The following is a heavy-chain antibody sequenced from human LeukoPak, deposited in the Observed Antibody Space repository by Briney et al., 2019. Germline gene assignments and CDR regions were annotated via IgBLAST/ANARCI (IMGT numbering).Heavy chain of an antibody. Sequence: TSETLSLTCTVSGGSISSSSYYWGWIRQPPGKGLEWVPYVSTSSTTIYYADSVKGRFTISRENAKNSLYLQMNSLRAEDTAVYYCARDFCSTFSCRYDSWGQGTLVTVSS. J-gene: IGHJ4*02. V-gene: IGHV3-48*01. CDR1: GGSISSSS. D-gene: IGHD2/OR15-2a*01. CDR2: VSTSSTTI. CDR3: ARDFCSTFSCRYDS.